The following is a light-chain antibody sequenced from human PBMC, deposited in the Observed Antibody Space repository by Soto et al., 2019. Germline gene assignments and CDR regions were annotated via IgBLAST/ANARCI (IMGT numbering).Light chain of an antibody. CDR3: KQSYSTPT. Sequence: DIQMTQSPSILSASVGDIVTITCRASQSISSWLAWYQQKPGKAPNLLIHKASHLESGVPSRFSGSGSGTDFTLTISSLQPEDFATYYCKQSYSTPTFGQGTRREIK. CDR1: QSISSW. CDR2: KAS. V-gene: IGKV1-5*03. J-gene: IGKJ5*01.